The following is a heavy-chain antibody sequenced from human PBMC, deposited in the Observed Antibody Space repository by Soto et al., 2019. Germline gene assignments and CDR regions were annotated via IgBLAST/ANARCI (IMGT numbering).Heavy chain of an antibody. J-gene: IGHJ4*02. Sequence: TLSLTCTVSGGSISSGDYYWSWIRQPPGKGLEWIGYIYYSGSTYYNPSLKSRVTISVDTSKNQFSLKLSSVTAADTAVYYCAKGSSWYPHLSYWGQGTLVTVSS. V-gene: IGHV4-30-4*01. CDR2: IYYSGST. D-gene: IGHD6-13*01. CDR1: GGSISSGDYY. CDR3: AKGSSWYPHLSY.